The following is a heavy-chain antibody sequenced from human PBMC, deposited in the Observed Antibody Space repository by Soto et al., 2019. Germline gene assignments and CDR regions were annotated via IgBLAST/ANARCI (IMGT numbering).Heavy chain of an antibody. Sequence: SETLSLTCTVSGGSISSYYWSWIRQPPGKGLEWIGYIYYSGSTNYNPSLKSRVTISVDTSKNQFSLKLSSVTAADTAVYYCARGRQWLAAAFDIWGQGTMVTVS. CDR2: IYYSGST. CDR1: GGSISSYY. V-gene: IGHV4-59*01. J-gene: IGHJ3*02. D-gene: IGHD6-19*01. CDR3: ARGRQWLAAAFDI.